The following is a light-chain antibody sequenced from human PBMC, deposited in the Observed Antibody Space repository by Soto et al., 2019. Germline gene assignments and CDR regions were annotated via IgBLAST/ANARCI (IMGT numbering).Light chain of an antibody. CDR1: QRVTNSY. CDR2: GAS. J-gene: IGKJ1*01. CDR3: HQYGTSPRT. Sequence: EIVLSQSPDTLSLSPGERATLSCRASQRVTNSYLAWYQQKPGQAPRLLIFGASSRATGIPDRFSGSGSGTDFTLTISSLEPEDFALYFCHQYGTSPRTFGPGPKVEF. V-gene: IGKV3-20*01.